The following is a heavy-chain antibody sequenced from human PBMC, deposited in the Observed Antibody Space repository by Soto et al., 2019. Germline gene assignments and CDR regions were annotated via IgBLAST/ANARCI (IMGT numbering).Heavy chain of an antibody. J-gene: IGHJ4*02. Sequence: ESGGGVVQPGRSLRLSCAASGFTFSSYAMHWVRQAPGKGLEWVAVISYDGSNKYYADSVKGRFTISRDNSKNTLYLQMNSLRAEDTAVYYCARDPFMNYDQLDYWGQGTLVTVSS. D-gene: IGHD3-3*01. V-gene: IGHV3-30-3*01. CDR3: ARDPFMNYDQLDY. CDR2: ISYDGSNK. CDR1: GFTFSSYA.